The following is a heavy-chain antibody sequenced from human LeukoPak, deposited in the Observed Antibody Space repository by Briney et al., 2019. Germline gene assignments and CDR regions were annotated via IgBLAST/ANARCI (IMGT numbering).Heavy chain of an antibody. V-gene: IGHV4-39*01. CDR2: IYYGENT. D-gene: IGHD3-22*01. CDR3: ATSGSGYYYPVDY. CDR1: GGSISSGPYY. J-gene: IGHJ4*02. Sequence: PSETLSLTCTVSGGSISSGPYYWGWIRQPPGRGLEWIGNIYYGENTYYNPSLKSRVTISIDTSKNQFYLKLSSVTAADTAVYYCATSGSGYYYPVDYWGQGTLVTVSS.